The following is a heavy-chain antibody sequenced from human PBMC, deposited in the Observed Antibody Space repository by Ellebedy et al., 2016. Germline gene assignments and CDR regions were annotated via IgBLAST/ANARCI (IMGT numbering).Heavy chain of an antibody. CDR3: ARDSNNLLDY. CDR2: INPKNGGT. D-gene: IGHD1/OR15-1a*01. V-gene: IGHV1-2*02. J-gene: IGHJ4*02. Sequence: ASVKVSCXASGYTFIDYFMHWVRQAPGQGLEWVGWINPKNGGTKYAQKFQGRVTMTRDTSISTAYMDLSRLRSDDTAVYYCARDSNNLLDYWGQGTLITVSS. CDR1: GYTFIDYF.